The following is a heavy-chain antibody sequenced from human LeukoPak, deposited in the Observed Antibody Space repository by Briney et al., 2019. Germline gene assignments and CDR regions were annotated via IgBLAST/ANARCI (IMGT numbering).Heavy chain of an antibody. V-gene: IGHV4-34*01. Sequence: SETLSLTCAVYGGSFSGYYWSWIRQPPGEGLEWIGEINHSGSTNYNPSLKSRVTISVDTSKNQFSVKLSSVTAADTAVYYCARGLGHCSSTSCSFDYWGRGTLVTVSS. J-gene: IGHJ4*02. D-gene: IGHD2-2*01. CDR1: GGSFSGYY. CDR3: ARGLGHCSSTSCSFDY. CDR2: INHSGST.